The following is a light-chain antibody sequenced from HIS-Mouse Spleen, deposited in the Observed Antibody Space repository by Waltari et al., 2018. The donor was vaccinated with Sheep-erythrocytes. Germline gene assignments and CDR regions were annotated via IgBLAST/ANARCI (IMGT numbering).Light chain of an antibody. V-gene: IGKV4-1*01. CDR2: WAS. CDR3: QQYYSTPLT. CDR1: QSVLYSSNNKNY. J-gene: IGKJ4*01. Sequence: DIVMTQSPDSLAVSLCERATINCKSSQSVLYSSNNKNYLAWYQQKPGQPPKLLIYWASTRESVVPARFSGSGSGTDFTLTISSLQAEDVAVYYCQQYYSTPLTFGGGTKVEIK.